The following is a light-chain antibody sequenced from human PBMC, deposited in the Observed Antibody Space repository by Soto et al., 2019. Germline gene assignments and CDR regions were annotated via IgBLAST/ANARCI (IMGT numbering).Light chain of an antibody. CDR1: SSNIGNYD. J-gene: IGLJ2*01. V-gene: IGLV1-40*01. CDR2: GNI. Sequence: QAVVTQPPSVSGAPGQRVTISCTGSSSNIGNYDVHWYQQLPGTAPKLLIYGNINRPSGVPDRFSGSKSGTSASLAITGLQAEDEADYYCQSYDSGLSGVVFGGGTKVTVL. CDR3: QSYDSGLSGVV.